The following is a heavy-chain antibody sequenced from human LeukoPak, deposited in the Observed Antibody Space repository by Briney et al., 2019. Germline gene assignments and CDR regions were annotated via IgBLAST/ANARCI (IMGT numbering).Heavy chain of an antibody. CDR3: AKDLGVVVVPAAIPDAFDI. CDR1: GFTFSSYA. J-gene: IGHJ3*02. D-gene: IGHD2-2*01. Sequence: GGSLRLSCAASGFTFSSYAMSWVRQAPGKGLEWVSAISGSGGSTYYADSVKGRFTISRDNSKNTLYLQMNSLRAEDTAVYYCAKDLGVVVVPAAIPDAFDIWGQGTMVTVSS. V-gene: IGHV3-23*01. CDR2: ISGSGGST.